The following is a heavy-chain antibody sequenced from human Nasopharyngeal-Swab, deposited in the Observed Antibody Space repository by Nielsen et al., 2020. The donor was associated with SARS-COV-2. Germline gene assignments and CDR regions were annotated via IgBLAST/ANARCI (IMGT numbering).Heavy chain of an antibody. CDR1: GGSISSYY. CDR3: ARDRKAYYDSSGFDY. Sequence: SETLSLTCTVSGGSISSYYWSWIRQPPGQGLEWIGYIYYSGSTNYNPSLKSRVTISVDTSKNQFSLKLSSVTAADTAVYYCARDRKAYYDSSGFDYWGQGTLVTVSS. D-gene: IGHD3-22*01. V-gene: IGHV4-59*13. CDR2: IYYSGST. J-gene: IGHJ4*02.